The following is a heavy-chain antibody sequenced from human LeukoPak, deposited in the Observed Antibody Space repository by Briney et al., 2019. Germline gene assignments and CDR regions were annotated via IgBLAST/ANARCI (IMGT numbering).Heavy chain of an antibody. D-gene: IGHD2-2*01. CDR1: GFTFSSYS. V-gene: IGHV3-21*01. Sequence: PGGSLRLSCAASGFTFSSYSMNWVRQVPGKGLEWVSSISSSSSYIYYADSVKGRFTISRDNAKNSLYLQMNSLRAEDTAVYYCARDSSGYCSSTSCPNWFDPWGQGTLVTVSS. CDR2: ISSSSSYI. CDR3: ARDSSGYCSSTSCPNWFDP. J-gene: IGHJ5*02.